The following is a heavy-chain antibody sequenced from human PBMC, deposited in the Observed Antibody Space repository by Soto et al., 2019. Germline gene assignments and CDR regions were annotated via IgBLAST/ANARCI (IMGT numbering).Heavy chain of an antibody. J-gene: IGHJ6*02. CDR3: ARDGKPRKGYYYYGMDV. CDR1: GFTFSSYG. CDR2: IWYDGSNK. D-gene: IGHD1-1*01. V-gene: IGHV3-33*01. Sequence: AGRSLRLSCAACGFTFSSYGMHWVRQAPGKGLEWVAVIWYDGSNKYYADSVKGRFTISRDNSKNTLYLQMNSLRAEDTAVYYCARDGKPRKGYYYYGMDVWGQGTTVTVSS.